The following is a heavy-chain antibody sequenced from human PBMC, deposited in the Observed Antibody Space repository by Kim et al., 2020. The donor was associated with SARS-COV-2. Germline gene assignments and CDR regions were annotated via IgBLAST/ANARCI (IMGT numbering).Heavy chain of an antibody. Sequence: SETLSLTCTVSGGSISSSSYYWGWIRQPPGKGLEWIGSIYYSGSTYYNPSLKSRVTISVDTSKNQFSLKLSSVTAADTAVYYCARHWGGYYYDSSGYPFDYWGQGTLVTVSS. CDR1: GGSISSSSYY. V-gene: IGHV4-39*01. CDR2: IYYSGST. D-gene: IGHD3-22*01. J-gene: IGHJ4*02. CDR3: ARHWGGYYYDSSGYPFDY.